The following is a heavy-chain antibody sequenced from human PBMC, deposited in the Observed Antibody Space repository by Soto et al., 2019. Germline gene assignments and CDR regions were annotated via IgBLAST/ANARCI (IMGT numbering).Heavy chain of an antibody. Sequence: QVQLVQSGAEVKKPGSSVKVSCKASGGTFSSYAISWVRQAPGQGLEWMGGIIPIFGTPDYAQKFQGRVTITADESTSTAYVKLSGLRAEDTAVYYCARQPTEAPYYFYRMDVWGQGTTVTVTS. D-gene: IGHD4-4*01. CDR1: GGTFSSYA. J-gene: IGHJ6*02. V-gene: IGHV1-69*12. CDR2: IIPIFGTP. CDR3: ARQPTEAPYYFYRMDV.